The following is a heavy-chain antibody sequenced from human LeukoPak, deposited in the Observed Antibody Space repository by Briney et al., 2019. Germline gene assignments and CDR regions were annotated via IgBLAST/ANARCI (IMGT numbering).Heavy chain of an antibody. CDR3: ARQAYGSGTYYDY. J-gene: IGHJ4*02. Sequence: GESLKISCKGSGYSFTTYWIGWVRQMPGKGLAWMGIIYPGDSDTRYSPSFQGQVTISVDKSISTAYLQWSSLKASDTAMYYCARQAYGSGTYYDYWGQGTLVTVSS. CDR1: GYSFTTYW. CDR2: IYPGDSDT. D-gene: IGHD3-10*01. V-gene: IGHV5-51*01.